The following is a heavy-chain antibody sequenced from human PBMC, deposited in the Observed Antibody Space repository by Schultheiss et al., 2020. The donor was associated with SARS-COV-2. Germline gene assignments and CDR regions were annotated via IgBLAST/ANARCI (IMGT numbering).Heavy chain of an antibody. D-gene: IGHD3-16*01. J-gene: IGHJ3*02. CDR3: AREGKLWAGYAFDI. Sequence: GGSLRLSCAASGFTFSNAWMNWVRQAPGKGLEWVSAISGSGGSTYYADSVKGRFTISRDNSKNTLYLQMNSLRAEDTAVYYCAREGKLWAGYAFDIWGQGTMVTVSS. CDR2: ISGSGGST. CDR1: GFTFSNAW. V-gene: IGHV3-23*01.